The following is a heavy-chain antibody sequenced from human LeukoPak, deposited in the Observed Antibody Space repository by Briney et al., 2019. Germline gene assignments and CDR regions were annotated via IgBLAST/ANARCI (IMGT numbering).Heavy chain of an antibody. V-gene: IGHV3-23*01. CDR3: AKGGMVRGVIGYMDV. CDR1: GFIFSSDS. CDR2: ISGSGGST. Sequence: PGGSLRLSCATSGFIFSSDSMIWVRQAPGKGLEWVSAISGSGGSTYYADSVKGRFTISRDNSKNTLYLQMNSLRAEDTAVYYCAKGGMVRGVIGYMDVWGKGTTVTVSS. D-gene: IGHD3-10*01. J-gene: IGHJ6*03.